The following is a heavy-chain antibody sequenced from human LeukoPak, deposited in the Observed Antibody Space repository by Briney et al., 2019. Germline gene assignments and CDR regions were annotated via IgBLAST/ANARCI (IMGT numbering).Heavy chain of an antibody. CDR3: ARTIVVVPAAILEAFDY. Sequence: GGSLRLSCAASGFTFSSYSMNWVRQAPGKGLEGVSSISSSSSYIYYADSVKGRFTISRDNAKNSLYLQMNSLRAEDTAVYYCARTIVVVPAAILEAFDYWGQGTLVTVSS. CDR1: GFTFSSYS. D-gene: IGHD2-2*02. CDR2: ISSSSSYI. V-gene: IGHV3-21*01. J-gene: IGHJ4*02.